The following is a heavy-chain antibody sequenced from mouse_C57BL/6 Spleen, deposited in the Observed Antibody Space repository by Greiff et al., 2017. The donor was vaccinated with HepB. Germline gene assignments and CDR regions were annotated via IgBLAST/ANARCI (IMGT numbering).Heavy chain of an antibody. CDR2: INPSSGYT. Sequence: VQLQQSGAELARPGASVKMSCKASGYTFTSYTMHWVKQRPGQGLEWIGYINPSSGYTKYNQKFKDEATLTADKSSSTAYMQLSSLTSEDSAVYYCARKGITTVVAHFDYWGQGTTLTVSS. D-gene: IGHD1-1*01. CDR3: ARKGITTVVAHFDY. CDR1: GYTFTSYT. V-gene: IGHV1-4*01. J-gene: IGHJ2*01.